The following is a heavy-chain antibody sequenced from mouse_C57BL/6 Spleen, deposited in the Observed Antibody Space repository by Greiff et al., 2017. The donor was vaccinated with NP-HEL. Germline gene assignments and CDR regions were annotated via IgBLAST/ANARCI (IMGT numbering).Heavy chain of an antibody. J-gene: IGHJ3*01. D-gene: IGHD2-3*01. CDR3: ARGDGY. CDR1: GYTFTSYW. CDR2: IDPSDSYT. V-gene: IGHV1-69*01. Sequence: QVQLKQPGAELVMPGASVKLSCKASGYTFTSYWMHWVKQRPGQGLEWIGEIDPSDSYTNYNQKFKGKSTLTVDKSSSTAYMQLSSLTSEDSAVYYCARGDGYWGQGTLVTVSA.